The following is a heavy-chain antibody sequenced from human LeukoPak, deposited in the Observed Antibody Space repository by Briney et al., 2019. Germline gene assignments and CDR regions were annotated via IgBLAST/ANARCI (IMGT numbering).Heavy chain of an antibody. Sequence: GGSLRLSCEASGFSFSSFWMHWVRQAPGEGLVWVSRLNEDGGITNYADFAKGRFTISRDNARNTLYLQMNSLSADDTAVYYCGGRYSGYVGYWGQGTLVTVSS. CDR2: LNEDGGIT. V-gene: IGHV3-74*01. CDR1: GFSFSSFW. CDR3: GGRYSGYVGY. J-gene: IGHJ4*02. D-gene: IGHD5-12*01.